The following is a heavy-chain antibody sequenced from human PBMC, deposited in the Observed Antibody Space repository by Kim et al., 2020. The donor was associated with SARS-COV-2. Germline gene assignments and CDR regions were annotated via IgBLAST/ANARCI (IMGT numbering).Heavy chain of an antibody. V-gene: IGHV4-31*03. CDR2: IYYSGST. D-gene: IGHD6-6*01. J-gene: IGHJ4*02. CDR3: ARSSSSSSLDY. CDR1: GGSISSGGYY. Sequence: SETLSLTCTVSGGSISSGGYYWSWIRQHPGKGLEWIGYIYYSGSTYYNPSLKSRVTISVDTSKNQFSLKLSSVTAADTAVYYCARSSSSSSLDYWGQGTLVTVSS.